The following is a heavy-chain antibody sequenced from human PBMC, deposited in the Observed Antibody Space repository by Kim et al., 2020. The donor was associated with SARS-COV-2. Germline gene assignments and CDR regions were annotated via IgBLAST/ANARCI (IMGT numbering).Heavy chain of an antibody. D-gene: IGHD3-9*01. CDR1: GFAFSTFA. CDR2: ISVNGDRT. V-gene: IGHV3-64*01. J-gene: IGHJ6*01. Sequence: GGSLRLSCAASGFAFSTFAMNWVRQAPGKGLEYVSTISVNGDRTYYANSVEGRFTISRDNSKNTLYLQMGSLRAEDMAVYYCARVCHFENTYHGLDVWGQGTTVTVSS. CDR3: ARVCHFENTYHGLDV.